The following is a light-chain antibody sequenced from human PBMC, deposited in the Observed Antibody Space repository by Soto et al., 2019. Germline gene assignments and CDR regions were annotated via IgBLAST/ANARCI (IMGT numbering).Light chain of an antibody. CDR2: EVT. CDR3: SSYTSTSTYV. J-gene: IGLJ1*01. Sequence: QSALTQPASVSGSPGQSITISCTGTSSDVGGYDYVSWYPQHPGKAPKFMIYEVTNRPSGVSHRFSGSKSANTASLTISGLQAEDEADYYCSSYTSTSTYVFGTGTKVTVL. V-gene: IGLV2-14*01. CDR1: SSDVGGYDY.